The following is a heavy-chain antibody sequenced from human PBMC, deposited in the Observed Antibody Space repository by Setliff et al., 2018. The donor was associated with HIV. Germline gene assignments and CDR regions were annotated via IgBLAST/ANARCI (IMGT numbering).Heavy chain of an antibody. D-gene: IGHD3-22*01. CDR3: ARAQDNYYDSSGYSFDS. V-gene: IGHV3-74*01. J-gene: IGHJ4*02. CDR1: GLIFSSYE. Sequence: GGSLRLSCAASGLIFSSYEMNWVRQAPGKGLEWISFIKTDGSSTSYADSVKGRFTISRDNAKNTLFLQMNSLRAEDTAVYYCARAQDNYYDSSGYSFDSWGQGSLVTVSS. CDR2: IKTDGSST.